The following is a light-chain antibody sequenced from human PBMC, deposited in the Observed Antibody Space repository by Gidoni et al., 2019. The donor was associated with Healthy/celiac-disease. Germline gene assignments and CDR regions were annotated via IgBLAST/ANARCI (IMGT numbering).Light chain of an antibody. V-gene: IGKV3-20*01. CDR1: QSVSSSY. CDR3: QQYGSSLPLT. Sequence: EIVLTQSPGTLSLSPGERATLSCRASQSVSSSYLAWYQQKPGQAPRLLISGASSRATGIPDRFSGSGSGTDFTLTISRLEPEDFAVYYCQQYGSSLPLTFGGGTKVEIQ. J-gene: IGKJ4*01. CDR2: GAS.